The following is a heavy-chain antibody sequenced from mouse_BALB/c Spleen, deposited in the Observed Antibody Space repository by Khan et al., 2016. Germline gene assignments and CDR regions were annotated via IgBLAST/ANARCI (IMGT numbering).Heavy chain of an antibody. CDR3: ASTVVADFDY. CDR2: IDPANGNT. Sequence: VQLQQPGAELVKPGASVKLSCTASGFNIKDTYMHWVKQRPEQGLEWIGRIDPANGNTKYDPKFQGQATITADTSSNTAYLQLSSLTSEDTAVYYCASTVVADFDYWGQGTTLTVSS. V-gene: IGHV14-3*02. CDR1: GFNIKDTY. J-gene: IGHJ2*01. D-gene: IGHD1-1*01.